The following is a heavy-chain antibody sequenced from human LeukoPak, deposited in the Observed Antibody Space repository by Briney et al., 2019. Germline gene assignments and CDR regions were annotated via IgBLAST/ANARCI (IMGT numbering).Heavy chain of an antibody. CDR1: GGSVSSYY. CDR2: MYNSGTT. D-gene: IGHD3-10*01. Sequence: SETLSLTCSVSGGSVSSYYWSWIRQPPGKGREWVGYMYNSGTTYYSPSLKSRVTISVDTSKNQLSLKLSSVTAADTAVYYCARDQGYSYDYWGQGTLVTVSS. J-gene: IGHJ4*02. CDR3: ARDQGYSYDY. V-gene: IGHV4-59*02.